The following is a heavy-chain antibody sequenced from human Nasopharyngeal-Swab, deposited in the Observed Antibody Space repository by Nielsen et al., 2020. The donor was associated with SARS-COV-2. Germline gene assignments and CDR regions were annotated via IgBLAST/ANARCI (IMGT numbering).Heavy chain of an antibody. CDR2: INRSGST. J-gene: IGHJ4*02. Sequence: WIRQPPGKGLEWIGEINRSGSTNYNPSLKSRVTISVDTSKNQFSLKLSSVTAADTAVYYCARRRGYSGYAYLDYWGQGTLVTVSS. V-gene: IGHV4-34*01. D-gene: IGHD5-12*01. CDR3: ARRRGYSGYAYLDY.